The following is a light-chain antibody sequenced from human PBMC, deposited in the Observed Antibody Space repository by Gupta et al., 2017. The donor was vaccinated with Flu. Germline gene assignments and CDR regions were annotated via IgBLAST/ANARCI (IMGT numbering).Light chain of an antibody. CDR2: AAS. J-gene: IGKJ4*01. CDR1: EGIAHY. Sequence: DLQMTQSPSLLSASVGDRVTITCRASEGIAHYLAWFQQKPGKPPKSLIYAASNLRSGVPSKFSGSGSGTEFTLTINSLQPEDFATYYCQQYYSYPLTFGGGTKVDVK. CDR3: QQYYSYPLT. V-gene: IGKV1-16*02.